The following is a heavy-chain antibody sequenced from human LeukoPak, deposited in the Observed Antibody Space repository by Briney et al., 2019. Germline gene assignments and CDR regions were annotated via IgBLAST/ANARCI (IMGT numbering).Heavy chain of an antibody. CDR2: IKQDGSEK. Sequence: PGGSLRLSCAASGFTFSSYWMSWVRQAPGKGLEWVANIKQDGSEKDYVDSVKGRFTISRDNAKKSLYLQMNSLRADETAVYYCARLDGYMGSVSHWGQGTLVTVSS. J-gene: IGHJ4*02. V-gene: IGHV3-7*01. CDR1: GFTFSSYW. D-gene: IGHD5-24*01. CDR3: ARLDGYMGSVSH.